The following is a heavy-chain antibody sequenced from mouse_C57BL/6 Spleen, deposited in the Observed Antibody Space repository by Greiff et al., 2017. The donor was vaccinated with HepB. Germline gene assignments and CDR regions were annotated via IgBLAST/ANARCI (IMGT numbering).Heavy chain of an antibody. J-gene: IGHJ1*03. Sequence: VESEGGLVQPGSSMKLSCTASGFTFSDYYMAWVRQVPEKGLEWVANINYDGSSTYYLDSLKSRFIISRDNAKNILYLQMSSLKSEDTATYYCARDRDYGSSYVYWYFDVWGTGTTVTVSS. D-gene: IGHD1-1*01. V-gene: IGHV5-16*01. CDR1: GFTFSDYY. CDR2: INYDGSST. CDR3: ARDRDYGSSYVYWYFDV.